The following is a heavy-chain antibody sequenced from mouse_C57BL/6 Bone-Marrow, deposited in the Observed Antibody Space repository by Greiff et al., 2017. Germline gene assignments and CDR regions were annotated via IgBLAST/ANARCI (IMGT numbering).Heavy chain of an antibody. V-gene: IGHV1-59*01. Sequence: QVQLQQPGAELVRPGTSVKLSCKASGYTFTSYWMHWVKQRPGQGLEWIGVIGPSDSYTNYNQKFKGKATLTVDPSSSTAYLQISSLTSADPAVYYCASGYFDFWGTGTTVTVSS. CDR2: IGPSDSYT. CDR1: GYTFTSYW. CDR3: ASGYFDF. J-gene: IGHJ1*03.